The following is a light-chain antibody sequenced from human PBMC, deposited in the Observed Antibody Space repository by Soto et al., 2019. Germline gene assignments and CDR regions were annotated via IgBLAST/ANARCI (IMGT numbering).Light chain of an antibody. CDR2: EAT. J-gene: IGLJ1*01. V-gene: IGLV2-14*01. CDR1: SSDIGRYNF. CDR3: TSYTITSPYV. Sequence: QSVLTQPASMSVSPGQSITISCTGTSSDIGRYNFVSWYQHHPGKAPKLIIYEATKRPSGVSYRFSGSKSGNTASLTISGLQAEDEADYYCTSYTITSPYVFGTGTKVTVL.